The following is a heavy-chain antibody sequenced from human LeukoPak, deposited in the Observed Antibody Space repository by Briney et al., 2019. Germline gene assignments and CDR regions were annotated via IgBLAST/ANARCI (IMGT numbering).Heavy chain of an antibody. J-gene: IGHJ4*02. D-gene: IGHD4-17*01. CDR1: GFLFSNYW. CDR2: VNSDGSTT. CDR3: ARDYGEGGYYFDY. V-gene: IGHV3-74*01. Sequence: PGGSLRLSCAASGFLFSNYWMHWVRQAPGKGLVWVSRVNSDGSTTNYADSVKGRFTISRDNAENTLYLQMNSLRAEDTAVYYCARDYGEGGYYFDYWGQGTLVTVSS.